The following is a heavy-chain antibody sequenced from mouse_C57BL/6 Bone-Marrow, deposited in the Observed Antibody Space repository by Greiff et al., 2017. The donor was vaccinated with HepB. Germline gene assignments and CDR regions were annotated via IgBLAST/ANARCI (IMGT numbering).Heavy chain of an antibody. Sequence: EVKLMESGGDLVKPGGSLKLSCAASGFTFSSYGMSWVRQTPDKRLEWLATISSGGSYTYYPDSVKGRFTISRDNAKNTLYLQMSSLKSEDTAMYYCARRDYYGSSYEYYAMDYWGQGTSVTVSS. D-gene: IGHD1-1*01. CDR3: ARRDYYGSSYEYYAMDY. J-gene: IGHJ4*01. V-gene: IGHV5-6*01. CDR1: GFTFSSYG. CDR2: ISSGGSYT.